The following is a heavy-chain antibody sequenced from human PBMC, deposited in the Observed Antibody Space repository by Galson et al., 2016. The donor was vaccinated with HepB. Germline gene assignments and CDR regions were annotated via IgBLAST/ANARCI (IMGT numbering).Heavy chain of an antibody. J-gene: IGHJ5*01. CDR1: AGSISSVY. D-gene: IGHD6-6*01. CDR3: ARSRHRLDS. Sequence: SETLSLTCTVSAGSISSVYWSWIRQPPGRRLEWIGYIYSSGTTNYNPSLKSRVTISVDTSKNQFSLKLTSVTAADTAVYYCARSRHRLDSWGQGTLVTVSS. CDR2: IYSSGTT. V-gene: IGHV4-59*01.